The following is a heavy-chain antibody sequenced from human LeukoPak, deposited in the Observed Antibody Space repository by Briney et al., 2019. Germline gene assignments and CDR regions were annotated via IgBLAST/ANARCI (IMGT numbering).Heavy chain of an antibody. CDR2: MNPNSGNT. CDR3: ARGGGSGKNYYYYYHMDV. D-gene: IGHD1-14*01. V-gene: IGHV1-8*01. J-gene: IGHJ6*03. CDR1: GYTFTSYD. Sequence: ASVKVSCKASGYTFTSYDINWVRQATGQGPEWMGWMNPNSGNTGYAQKFQGRVTMTRNTSISTAYMELSSLRSEDTAVYYCARGGGSGKNYYYYYHMDVWGKGTTVTVSS.